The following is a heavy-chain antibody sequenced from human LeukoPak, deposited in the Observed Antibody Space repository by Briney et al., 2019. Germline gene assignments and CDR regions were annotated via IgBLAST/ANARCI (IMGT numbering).Heavy chain of an antibody. J-gene: IGHJ4*02. CDR3: VKDLYKGDSASWYFFHY. CDR1: GFIISNYA. CDR2: ISANGGST. Sequence: GGSVRLSCSASGFIISNYAMHWVRQAPAKGLEYVSAISANGGSTYDADSVKGRFTISRDTSKNTLYLQMSSLRAEDTAMYHCVKDLYKGDSASWYFFHYWGQGTLVTVSS. V-gene: IGHV3-64D*06. D-gene: IGHD6-13*01.